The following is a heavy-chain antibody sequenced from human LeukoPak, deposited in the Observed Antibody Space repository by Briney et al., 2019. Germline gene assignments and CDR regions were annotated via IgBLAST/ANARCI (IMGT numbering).Heavy chain of an antibody. CDR2: IYTSGST. J-gene: IGHJ6*03. CDR1: GGSISSGSYY. D-gene: IGHD7-27*01. V-gene: IGHV4-61*02. Sequence: SETLSLTCTVSGGSISSGSYYWSWIRQPAGKGLEWIGRIYTSGSTNYNPSLRSRVTISLDTSKNQFSLKLSSVTAADTAVYYCARGALGPFYYYMDVWGKGTTVTISS. CDR3: ARGALGPFYYYMDV.